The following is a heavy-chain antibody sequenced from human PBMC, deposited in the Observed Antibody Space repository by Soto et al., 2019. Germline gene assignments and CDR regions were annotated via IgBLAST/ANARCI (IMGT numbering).Heavy chain of an antibody. D-gene: IGHD4-17*01. CDR2: IYYSGST. Sequence: QLQLQESGPGLVKPSETLSLTCTVSGGSISSSSYYWGWIRQPPGKGLEWIGSIYYSGSTYYNPSLKSRVTLSVDTSKNQFSLKLSSVTAADTAVYYCARHRLTTVTTWYFDLWGRGTLVTVSS. CDR3: ARHRLTTVTTWYFDL. V-gene: IGHV4-39*01. J-gene: IGHJ2*01. CDR1: GGSISSSSYY.